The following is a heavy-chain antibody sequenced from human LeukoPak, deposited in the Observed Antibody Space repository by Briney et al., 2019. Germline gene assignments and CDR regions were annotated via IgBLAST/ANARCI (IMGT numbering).Heavy chain of an antibody. J-gene: IGHJ5*02. D-gene: IGHD2-15*01. V-gene: IGHV4-34*01. CDR2: INHSGST. Sequence: SETLSLTCAVYGGSFSGYYWSWIRQPPGKGLEWIGEINHSGSTNYNPSLKSRVTISVDTSKNQFSLKLSSVTAADTAVYYCARGGRYCSGGSCYQKYNWFDPWGQGTLVTVSS. CDR1: GGSFSGYY. CDR3: ARGGRYCSGGSCYQKYNWFDP.